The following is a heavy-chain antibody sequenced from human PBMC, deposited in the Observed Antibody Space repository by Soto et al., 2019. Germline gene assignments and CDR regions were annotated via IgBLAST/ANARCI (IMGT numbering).Heavy chain of an antibody. Sequence: QVQLQESGPGLVKPSQTLSPTCTVSGGSISSGGYYWSWIRQHPGKGLEWIGYIYYSGSTYYNPSLKSRVTISVDTSKHQFSLKLSSVTAADTAVYYCARGGEMATIGGAKAFDIWGQGTMVTVSS. CDR2: IYYSGST. CDR1: GGSISSGGYY. J-gene: IGHJ3*02. CDR3: ARGGEMATIGGAKAFDI. D-gene: IGHD5-12*01. V-gene: IGHV4-31*03.